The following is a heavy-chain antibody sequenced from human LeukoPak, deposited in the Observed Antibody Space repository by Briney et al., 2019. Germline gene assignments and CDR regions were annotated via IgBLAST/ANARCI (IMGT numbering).Heavy chain of an antibody. V-gene: IGHV4-34*01. CDR1: GGSFSGYY. D-gene: IGHD3-22*01. Sequence: SETLSLTCAVYGGSFSGYYWSWIRQPPGKGLEWIGEINHSGSTNYSPSLKSRVTISVDTSKNQFSLKLSSVTAADTAVYYCARATGYYYDSSGYYEWGQGTLVTVSS. CDR2: INHSGST. J-gene: IGHJ4*02. CDR3: ARATGYYYDSSGYYE.